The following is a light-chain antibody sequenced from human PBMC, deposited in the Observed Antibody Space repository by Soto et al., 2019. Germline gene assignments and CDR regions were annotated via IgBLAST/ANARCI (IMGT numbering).Light chain of an antibody. CDR3: QSYDSSLRGV. Sequence: QSVLTQPPSVSGAPGQRVTISCTGSSSNIGAGYDVHWYQQLPGTAPKLLIYGNSNRPSGVPDRFSGSKSGTSASLAITGLHAEDEADYYCQSYDSSLRGVFGTGTKLTVL. CDR2: GNS. V-gene: IGLV1-40*01. J-gene: IGLJ1*01. CDR1: SSNIGAGYD.